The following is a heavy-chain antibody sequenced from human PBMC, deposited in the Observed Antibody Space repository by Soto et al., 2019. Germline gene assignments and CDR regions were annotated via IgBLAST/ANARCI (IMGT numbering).Heavy chain of an antibody. V-gene: IGHV1-3*01. CDR3: ARMVFRSGGWDDP. Sequence: QVQLVQSGAEVKKPGASVKVSCKASGYTFTNYAIHWVRQAPGLGLEWMGWINGGKGNTEYSQKFQDRVTITRYTAASPAYMELSSLRFAETAVYFCARMVFRSGGWDDPWGQGTLVTVSS. D-gene: IGHD3-10*01. J-gene: IGHJ5*02. CDR2: INGGKGNT. CDR1: GYTFTNYA.